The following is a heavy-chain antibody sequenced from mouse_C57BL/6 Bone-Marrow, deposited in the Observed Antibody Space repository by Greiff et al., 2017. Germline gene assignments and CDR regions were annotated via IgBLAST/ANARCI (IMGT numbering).Heavy chain of an antibody. CDR1: GYTFTSYW. V-gene: IGHV1-55*01. CDR2: IYPTSGRT. Sequence: QVQLQQPGAELVKPGASVKMSCTASGYTFTSYWITWVKQRPGQGLEWIGDIYPTSGRTNYNEKFKSKAILTVDTSSNTAYMQLSSLPSEDSAVFYCARSGPLGRSFDYWGQGTTLTVSS. CDR3: ARSGPLGRSFDY. J-gene: IGHJ2*01. D-gene: IGHD4-1*01.